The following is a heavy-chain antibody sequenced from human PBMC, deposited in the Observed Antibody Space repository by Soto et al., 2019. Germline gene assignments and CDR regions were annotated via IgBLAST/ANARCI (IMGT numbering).Heavy chain of an antibody. CDR3: AREGSLTGTTDPLDY. Sequence: ASVKVSCKASGYTFTSYAMHWVRQAPGQRLEWMGWINAGNGNTKYSQKFQGRVIITRDTSASTAYMELSSLRSEDTAVYYCAREGSLTGTTDPLDYWGQGTLVTVSS. D-gene: IGHD1-7*01. CDR2: INAGNGNT. J-gene: IGHJ4*02. V-gene: IGHV1-3*01. CDR1: GYTFTSYA.